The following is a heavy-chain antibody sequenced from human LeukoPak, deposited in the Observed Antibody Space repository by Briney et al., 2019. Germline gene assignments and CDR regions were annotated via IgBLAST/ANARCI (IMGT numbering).Heavy chain of an antibody. Sequence: ASVKVSCKAFGYTFTGYWMHWVRQAPGQGPEWMGVISPSGGSTIYAQKFTGRVTMTRDTSISTAYMELSRLRSDDTAVYYCAREGRITIFGVVINWFDPWGQGTLVTVSS. V-gene: IGHV1-2*02. CDR3: AREGRITIFGVVINWFDP. J-gene: IGHJ5*02. CDR1: GYTFTGYW. CDR2: ISPSGGST. D-gene: IGHD3-3*01.